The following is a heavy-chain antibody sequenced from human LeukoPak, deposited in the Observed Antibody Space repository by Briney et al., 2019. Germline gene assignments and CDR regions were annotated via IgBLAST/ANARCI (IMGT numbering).Heavy chain of an antibody. J-gene: IGHJ4*02. CDR2: INSDGSST. CDR1: EFTFSSSW. V-gene: IGHV3-74*01. Sequence: GGSLRLSCAASEFTFSSSWMHWVRQVPGKGLVWVSRINSDGSSTSYADSVKGRFTISRDNAKNTLYLQMNSLRAEDTAVYYCARSRYSGSLVDYWGQGTLVTVSS. D-gene: IGHD1-26*01. CDR3: ARSRYSGSLVDY.